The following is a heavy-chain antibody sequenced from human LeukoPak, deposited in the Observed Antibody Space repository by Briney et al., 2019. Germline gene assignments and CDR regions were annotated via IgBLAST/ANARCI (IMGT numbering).Heavy chain of an antibody. CDR3: ARDAPFLGPPKTPSYSGRDV. D-gene: IGHD3-16*01. CDR2: IKHDGSDK. J-gene: IGHJ6*04. Sequence: GGSLRLSCAASGFTFSNYWMSWVRQAPGKGLEWVANIKHDGSDKYSVDSVKGRFTISRDNAKNSLYLQMNSLRAEDTAVYYCARDAPFLGPPKTPSYSGRDVGGKGPRVTVSS. CDR1: GFTFSNYW. V-gene: IGHV3-7*01.